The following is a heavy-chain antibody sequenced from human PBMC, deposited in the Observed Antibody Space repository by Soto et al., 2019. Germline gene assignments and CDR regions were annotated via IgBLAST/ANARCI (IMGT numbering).Heavy chain of an antibody. CDR2: ISYDGSNK. J-gene: IGHJ4*02. CDR3: AIVVVSYFDY. V-gene: IGHV3-30-3*01. Sequence: PGGSLRLSCAASGFTFSSYAMHWVRQAPGKGLEWVAVISYDGSNKYYADSVKGRFTISRDNSKNTLYLQMNSLRAEDTAVYYCAIVVVSYFDYWGQGTLVTVSS. CDR1: GFTFSSYA. D-gene: IGHD2-21*01.